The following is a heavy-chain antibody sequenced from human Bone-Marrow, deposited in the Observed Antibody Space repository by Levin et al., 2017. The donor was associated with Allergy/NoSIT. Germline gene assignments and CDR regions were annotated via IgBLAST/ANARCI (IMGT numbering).Heavy chain of an antibody. V-gene: IGHV3-30*18. J-gene: IGHJ3*02. CDR1: GFTFSSYG. Sequence: GESLKISCAASGFTFSSYGMHWVRQAPGKGLEWVAVISYDGSNKYYADSVKGRFTISRDNSKNTLYLQMNSLRAEDTAVYYCAKGRPITIFGVVISSRRAADAFDIWGQGTMVTVSS. D-gene: IGHD3-3*01. CDR2: ISYDGSNK. CDR3: AKGRPITIFGVVISSRRAADAFDI.